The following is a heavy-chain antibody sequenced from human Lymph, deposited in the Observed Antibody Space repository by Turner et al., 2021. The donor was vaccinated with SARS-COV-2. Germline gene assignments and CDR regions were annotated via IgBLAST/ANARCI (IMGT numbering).Heavy chain of an antibody. CDR2: ISSSSSYI. CDR1: GFTFSTYS. CDR3: ARDIPTTADYFDY. Sequence: EVQLVASGGGLVKPGGSLRLSCAASGFTFSTYSMNWVRQAPGKGLEWSSSISSSSSYIYYADSVKGRFTISRDDAKNSLYLQMNSLRAEDTAVYYCARDIPTTADYFDYWGQGTLVTVSS. V-gene: IGHV3-21*01. D-gene: IGHD4-17*01. J-gene: IGHJ4*02.